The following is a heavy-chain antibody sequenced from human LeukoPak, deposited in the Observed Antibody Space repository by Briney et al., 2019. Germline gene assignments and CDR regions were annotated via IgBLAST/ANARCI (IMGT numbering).Heavy chain of an antibody. Sequence: SVKVSCKASGGTFSSYAISWVRQAPGQGLEWMGGIIPIFGTANYAQKFQGRVTMTRDTSTSTVYMELSSLRSEDTAVYYCARAASGSGYTFGYWGQGTLVTVSS. CDR2: IIPIFGTA. J-gene: IGHJ4*02. D-gene: IGHD3-3*01. CDR3: ARAASGSGYTFGY. V-gene: IGHV1-69*05. CDR1: GGTFSSYA.